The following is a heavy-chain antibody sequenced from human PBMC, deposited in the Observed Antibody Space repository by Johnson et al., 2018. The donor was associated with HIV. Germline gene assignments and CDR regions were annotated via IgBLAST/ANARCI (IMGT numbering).Heavy chain of an antibody. Sequence: HVQLVESGGGLVRPGRSLRLSCAASGFTFSSYAIHWVRQAPGKGLEWVAVISYDGNNKYYADSVKGRFTISRDIAENSLYLQMNSLKTEDTAVYYCTTEAPTLLRAFDIWGQGTMVTVSS. V-gene: IGHV3-30-3*01. CDR2: ISYDGNNK. CDR1: GFTFSSYA. J-gene: IGHJ3*02. CDR3: TTEAPTLLRAFDI.